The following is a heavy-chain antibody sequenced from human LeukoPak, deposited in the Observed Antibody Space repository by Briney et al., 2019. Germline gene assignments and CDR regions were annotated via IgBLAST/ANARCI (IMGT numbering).Heavy chain of an antibody. Sequence: HSGGSLRLSCAASGFTFSSYDMHWVRQATGKGLEWVSAIGTAGATYYPGSVKGRFTISRENAKNSLYLQMNSLRAGDTAVYYYARSLTYYYDSSGSFYYYYGMDVWGQGTTVTVSS. CDR3: ARSLTYYYDSSGSFYYYYGMDV. CDR1: GFTFSSYD. D-gene: IGHD3-22*01. V-gene: IGHV3-13*01. CDR2: IGTAGAT. J-gene: IGHJ6*02.